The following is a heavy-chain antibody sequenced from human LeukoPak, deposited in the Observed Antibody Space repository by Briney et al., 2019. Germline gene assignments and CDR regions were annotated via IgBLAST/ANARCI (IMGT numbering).Heavy chain of an antibody. J-gene: IGHJ6*02. V-gene: IGHV1-8*02. Sequence: GASVKVSCKASGYTFTSYGISWVRQATGQGLEWMGWMNPNSGNTGYAQKFQGRVTMTRNTSISTAYMELSSLRSEDTAVYYCARGLGYYYYYGMDVWGQGTTVTVSS. CDR2: MNPNSGNT. CDR3: ARGLGYYYYYGMDV. CDR1: GYTFTSYG. D-gene: IGHD3-10*01.